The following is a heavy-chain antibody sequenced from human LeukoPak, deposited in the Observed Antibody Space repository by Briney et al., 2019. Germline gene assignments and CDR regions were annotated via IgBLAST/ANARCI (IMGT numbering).Heavy chain of an antibody. Sequence: SETLSLTCTVFGGSISSYYWSWIRKPPGKGLEWIGHIYNSGITNKNPSLKSRVTISGDTSKNQFSLKLSSVTAADTAVYYCARHGDVRYFDWLKDGFDYWGQGTLVAVSS. V-gene: IGHV4-4*09. J-gene: IGHJ4*02. D-gene: IGHD3-9*01. CDR3: ARHGDVRYFDWLKDGFDY. CDR2: IYNSGIT. CDR1: GGSISSYY.